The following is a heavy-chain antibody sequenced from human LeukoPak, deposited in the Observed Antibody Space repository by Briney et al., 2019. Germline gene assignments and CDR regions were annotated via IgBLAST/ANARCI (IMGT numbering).Heavy chain of an antibody. J-gene: IGHJ4*02. CDR1: GGSINSSIY. V-gene: IGHV4-39*07. Sequence: SETLCLTCAVSGGSINSSIYWGWIRPPPGKWLEGIGSIYNGGNTYYTASLKGRVTISVDTSKNQFSLKLSSVSAADTAVYYCARDKGRITARPYFDYWGQGTLVTVSS. CDR3: ARDKGRITARPYFDY. D-gene: IGHD6-6*01. CDR2: IYNGGNT.